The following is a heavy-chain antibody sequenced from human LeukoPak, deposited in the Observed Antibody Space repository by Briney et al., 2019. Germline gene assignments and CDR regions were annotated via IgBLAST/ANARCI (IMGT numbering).Heavy chain of an antibody. CDR1: GGSISSYY. V-gene: IGHV4-4*07. CDR3: ARAQYCSGGSCYTNPFDY. D-gene: IGHD2-15*01. J-gene: IGHJ4*02. CDR2: IYTSGST. Sequence: SETLSLTCTVSGGSISSYYWSWIRQPAGKGLEWIGRIYTSGSTNYNPSLKSRVTISVDTSKNQFSLKLSSVTAADTAVYYCARAQYCSGGSCYTNPFDYWGQGTLVTVSS.